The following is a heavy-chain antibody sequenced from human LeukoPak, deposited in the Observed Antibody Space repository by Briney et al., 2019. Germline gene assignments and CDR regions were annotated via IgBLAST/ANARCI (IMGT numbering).Heavy chain of an antibody. CDR1: GFTFSNAW. CDR2: IKSKTDGGTT. J-gene: IGHJ4*02. CDR3: TTSVIMITFGGVIDDPEIDY. D-gene: IGHD3-16*02. Sequence: GGSLRLSCAASGFTFSNAWMSWVRQAPGKGLEWVGRIKSKTDGGTTDYAAPVKGRFTISRDDSKNTLYLQMNSLKTEDTAVYYCTTSVIMITFGGVIDDPEIDYWGQGTLVTVSS. V-gene: IGHV3-15*01.